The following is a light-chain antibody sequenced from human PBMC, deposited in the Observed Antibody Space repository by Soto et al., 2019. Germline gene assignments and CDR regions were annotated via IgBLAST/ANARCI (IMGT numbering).Light chain of an antibody. CDR1: QDISNW. J-gene: IGKJ1*01. Sequence: DIQMTQSPSSVSASVGDSVTITCRASQDISNWLAWYQQKPGKAPKLLIYTASSLQSGVPSRFSGSRSGTDFTLTISGLQPEDFATYYCQQANSFPPWTFGQGTKVEIK. V-gene: IGKV1-12*01. CDR2: TAS. CDR3: QQANSFPPWT.